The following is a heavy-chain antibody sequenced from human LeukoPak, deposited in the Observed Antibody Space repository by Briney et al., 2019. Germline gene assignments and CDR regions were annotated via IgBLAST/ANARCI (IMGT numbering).Heavy chain of an antibody. CDR2: IYYSGST. CDR3: ARVGVGATRTFDY. CDR1: GGSISSSSYY. D-gene: IGHD1-26*01. V-gene: IGHV4-39*07. Sequence: SETLSLTCTVSGGSISSSSYYWGWIRQPPGKGLEWIGSIYYSGSTYYNPSLKSRVTISVDTSKNQFSLKLSSVTAADTAVYYCARVGVGATRTFDYWGQGTLVTVSS. J-gene: IGHJ4*02.